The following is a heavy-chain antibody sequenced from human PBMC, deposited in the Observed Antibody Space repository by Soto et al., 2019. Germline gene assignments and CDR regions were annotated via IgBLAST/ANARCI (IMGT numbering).Heavy chain of an antibody. CDR3: ALPKSGQLHTSEGRHV. V-gene: IGHV4-39*01. D-gene: IGHD6-6*01. CDR2: IYYSGCT. CDR1: GDSISSIISY. J-gene: IGHJ6*04. Sequence: SETLSLTCTVSGDSISSIISYWGWIRQPPGKGLERMGSIYYSGCTYYNTSLKNRVTISVDTSKNQFSRKRSSVTAADTAVYYCALPKSGQLHTSEGRHVWGRGTTVTVSS.